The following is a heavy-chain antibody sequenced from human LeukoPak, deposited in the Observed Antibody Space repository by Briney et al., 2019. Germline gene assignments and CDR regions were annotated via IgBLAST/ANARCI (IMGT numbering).Heavy chain of an antibody. V-gene: IGHV4-31*03. CDR1: GGSISSGGYY. Sequence: SETLSLTCTVPGGSISSGGYYWSWIRQHPGKGLEWIGYIYYSGSTYYNPSLKSRVTISVDTSKNQFSLKLSSVTAADTAVYYCARGGRSSFDYWGQGTLVTVSS. CDR2: IYYSGST. CDR3: ARGGRSSFDY. J-gene: IGHJ4*02.